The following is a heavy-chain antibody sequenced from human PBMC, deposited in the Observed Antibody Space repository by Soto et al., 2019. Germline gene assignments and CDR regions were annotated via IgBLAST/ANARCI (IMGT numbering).Heavy chain of an antibody. Sequence: QLQLQESGSGLVKPSQTLSLTCAVSGGSISSGGYSWSWIRQPPGKGLEWIGYIYHSGSSYYNPSLNSRVTIAVDRSKNQFSLKLSSVTAADTAVYYCARCGALIPLVDYWGQGTLVTVSS. CDR3: ARCGALIPLVDY. J-gene: IGHJ4*02. V-gene: IGHV4-30-2*01. CDR2: IYHSGSS. D-gene: IGHD1-26*01. CDR1: GGSISSGGYS.